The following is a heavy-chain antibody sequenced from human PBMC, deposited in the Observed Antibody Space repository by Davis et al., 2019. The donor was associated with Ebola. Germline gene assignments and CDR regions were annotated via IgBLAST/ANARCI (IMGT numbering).Heavy chain of an antibody. V-gene: IGHV3-23*01. Sequence: GESLKISCAASGFTFSSYAMSWVRQAPGKGLEWVSAISGSGGSTYYADSVKGRFTISRDNSKNTLYLQMNSLRAEDTAVYHCAKVGGSGSYQDYWGQGTLVTVSS. D-gene: IGHD3-10*01. J-gene: IGHJ4*02. CDR1: GFTFSSYA. CDR2: ISGSGGST. CDR3: AKVGGSGSYQDY.